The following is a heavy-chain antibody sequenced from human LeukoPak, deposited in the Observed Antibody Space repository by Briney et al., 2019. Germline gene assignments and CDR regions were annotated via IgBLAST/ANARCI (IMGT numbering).Heavy chain of an antibody. CDR3: ARERGYYYDSSGYYSGGGFDY. CDR2: ISSSSATI. V-gene: IGHV3-48*04. J-gene: IGHJ4*02. D-gene: IGHD3-22*01. Sequence: PGGSLRLSCAASGFTFSSYRMNWVRQAPGKGPEWVSYISSSSATIYYADSVKGRFTISRDNARNSLYLQMNSLRAEDTAIYYCARERGYYYDSSGYYSGGGFDYWGQGTLVTVSS. CDR1: GFTFSSYR.